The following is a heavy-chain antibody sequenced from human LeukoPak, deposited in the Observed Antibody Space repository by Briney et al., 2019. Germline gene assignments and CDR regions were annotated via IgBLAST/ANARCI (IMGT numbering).Heavy chain of an antibody. J-gene: IGHJ3*02. V-gene: IGHV3-53*01. Sequence: GGSLRLSCAASGFTVSSNYMSWVRQAPGKGLEWVSVIYSGGSTYYADSVKGRFTISRDNSKNTLYLQMNSLRAEDTAVYYCARDLTASGGSSTLFGPRPGSGAFDIWGQGTMVTVSS. CDR3: ARDLTASGGSSTLFGPRPGSGAFDI. CDR1: GFTVSSNY. CDR2: IYSGGST. D-gene: IGHD2-15*01.